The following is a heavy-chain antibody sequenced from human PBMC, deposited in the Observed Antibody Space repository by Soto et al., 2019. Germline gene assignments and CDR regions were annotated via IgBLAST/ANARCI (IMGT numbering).Heavy chain of an antibody. CDR2: ISPLKGRT. D-gene: IGHD4-17*01. CDR1: GYTFTSYG. V-gene: IGHV1-18*04. CDR3: ATDYGDRPEYFKH. J-gene: IGHJ1*01. Sequence: QVQLVQSGPDLKRPGASMKVSCKASGYTFTSYGISWVRQAPGQGLEWMAWISPLKGRTQYSQKAQGRVTLSTDTSSDTAYMEMTTLRVDDTAVYYCATDYGDRPEYFKHCGQGTLVTVS.